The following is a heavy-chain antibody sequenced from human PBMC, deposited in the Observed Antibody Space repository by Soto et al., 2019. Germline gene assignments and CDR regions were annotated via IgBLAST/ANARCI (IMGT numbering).Heavy chain of an antibody. CDR2: IYYSGST. Sequence: QLQLQESGPGLVKPSETLSLTCTVSGGSISSSSYYWGWIRQPPGEGLEWIGGIYYSGSTYYNPAPKSRVNISVDTSKDQFSLKLSSVAGADTAVYYCGRQKGYDILTGYYIADAFDIWGQGTMVTVSS. CDR3: GRQKGYDILTGYYIADAFDI. J-gene: IGHJ3*02. D-gene: IGHD3-9*01. CDR1: GGSISSSSYY. V-gene: IGHV4-39*01.